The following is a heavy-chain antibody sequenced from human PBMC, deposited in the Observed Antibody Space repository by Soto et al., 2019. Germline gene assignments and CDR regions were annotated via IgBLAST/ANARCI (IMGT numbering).Heavy chain of an antibody. CDR2: ISWNSGSI. V-gene: IGHV3-9*01. CDR1: GFTFDDYA. CDR3: AKDGASYSSSPSWFDP. D-gene: IGHD6-13*01. J-gene: IGHJ5*02. Sequence: EVQLVECGGGLVQPGRSLRLSCAASGFTFDDYAMHWVRQAPGKGLEWVSGISWNSGSIGYADSVKGRFTISRDNAKNSLYLQMNSLRAEDTALYYCAKDGASYSSSPSWFDPWGQAPLVTVSS.